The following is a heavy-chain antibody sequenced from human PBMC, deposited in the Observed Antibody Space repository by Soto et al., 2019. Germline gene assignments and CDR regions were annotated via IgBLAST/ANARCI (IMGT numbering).Heavy chain of an antibody. Sequence: QLQLQESGPGLVKPSETLSLTCTVSGGSISSSSYYWGWIRQPPGKGLEWIGSIYYSGSTYYNPSLKSRVTISVDTSKNQFSLKLSSVTAADTAVYYCARQTVDEPRPRTITYYFDYWGQGTLVTVSS. J-gene: IGHJ4*02. CDR3: ARQTVDEPRPRTITYYFDY. CDR1: GGSISSSSYY. V-gene: IGHV4-39*01. D-gene: IGHD1-20*01. CDR2: IYYSGST.